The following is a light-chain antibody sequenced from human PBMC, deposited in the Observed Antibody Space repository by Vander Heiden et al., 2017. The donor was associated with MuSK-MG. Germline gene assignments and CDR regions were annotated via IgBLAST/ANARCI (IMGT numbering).Light chain of an antibody. CDR2: DVS. V-gene: IGLV2-14*03. Sequence: QSAMTQPASVSGSPGQSITISCTGTISDVGGYNYVSWYQKHPGKAPKLMIYDVSNRPSGVSKRFSGSKSGNTASLTISGLQAEDEADYYCSSYTSSSTLVVFGGGTKLTVL. CDR3: SSYTSSSTLVV. CDR1: ISDVGGYNY. J-gene: IGLJ2*01.